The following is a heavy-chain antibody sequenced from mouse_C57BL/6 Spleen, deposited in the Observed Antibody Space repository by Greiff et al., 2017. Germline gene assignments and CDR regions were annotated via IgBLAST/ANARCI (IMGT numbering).Heavy chain of an antibody. Sequence: EVQLVESGGGLVKPGGSLKLSCAASGFTFSSYAMSWVRQTPEKRLEWVATISDGGSYTYYPDNVKGRFTISRDNAKNNLYLQMSHLKSEDTAMYYCARGGSTTVFDYWGQGTTLTVSS. D-gene: IGHD1-1*01. CDR1: GFTFSSYA. CDR2: ISDGGSYT. J-gene: IGHJ2*01. V-gene: IGHV5-4*01. CDR3: ARGGSTTVFDY.